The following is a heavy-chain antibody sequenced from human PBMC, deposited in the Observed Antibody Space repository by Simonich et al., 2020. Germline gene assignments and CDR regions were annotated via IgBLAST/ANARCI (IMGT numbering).Heavy chain of an antibody. CDR1: GFTFSSYA. V-gene: IGHV3-30*07. D-gene: IGHD2-15*01. J-gene: IGHJ3*02. CDR2: ISYDGSNK. CDR3: AREGLLLDAFDI. Sequence: QVQLVESGGGVVQPGRSLRLSCAASGFTFSSYAMHWVRQAPGKGLELVAGISYDGSNKYYADSVKGRFTISRDNSKNTLYLQMNSLRAEDTAVYYCAREGLLLDAFDIWGQGTMVTVSS.